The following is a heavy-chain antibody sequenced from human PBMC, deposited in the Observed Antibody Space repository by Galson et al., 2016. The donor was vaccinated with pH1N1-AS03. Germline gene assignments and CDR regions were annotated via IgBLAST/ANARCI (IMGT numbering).Heavy chain of an antibody. Sequence: TLSLTCIVADDSIRSSLYYWGWIRQSTGKGLEWIGSMDHSGSSYYNPSLQSRVTMSVDLSKRHFSLKLTSLTAVDTGVYYCAREGDTSRVTDYHYYHMDVWGKGTTVTVSS. CDR2: MDHSGSS. CDR3: AREGDTSRVTDYHYYHMDV. V-gene: IGHV4-39*02. D-gene: IGHD5-18*01. J-gene: IGHJ6*03. CDR1: DDSIRSSLYY.